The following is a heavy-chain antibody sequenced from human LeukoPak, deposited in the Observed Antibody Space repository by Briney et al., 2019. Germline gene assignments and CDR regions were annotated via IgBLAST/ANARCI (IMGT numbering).Heavy chain of an antibody. CDR3: ARAGHYYDNSTFDY. J-gene: IGHJ4*02. Sequence: SQTLSLTCTVSGGSISSGNYYWSWIRQPAGKGLEWIGRIYASGRTNYNPSLGSRVTISVDTSKNQFSLKLSSVTAADTAVYYCARAGHYYDNSTFDYWGQGTLVSVSS. V-gene: IGHV4-61*02. D-gene: IGHD3-22*01. CDR2: IYASGRT. CDR1: GGSISSGNYY.